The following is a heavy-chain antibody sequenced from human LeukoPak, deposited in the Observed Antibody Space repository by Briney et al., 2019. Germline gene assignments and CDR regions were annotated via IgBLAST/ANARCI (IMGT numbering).Heavy chain of an antibody. CDR1: GFTLSSYA. CDR2: ISYDGSNK. D-gene: IGHD6-19*01. CDR3: ARGPTYSSGWYGWFDP. V-gene: IGHV3-30-3*01. J-gene: IGHJ5*02. Sequence: GGSLRLSCAASGFTLSSYAMHWVRQAPGKGLEWVAVISYDGSNKYYADSVKGRFTISRDNSKNTLYLQMNSLRAEDTAVYYCARGPTYSSGWYGWFDPWGQGTLVTVSS.